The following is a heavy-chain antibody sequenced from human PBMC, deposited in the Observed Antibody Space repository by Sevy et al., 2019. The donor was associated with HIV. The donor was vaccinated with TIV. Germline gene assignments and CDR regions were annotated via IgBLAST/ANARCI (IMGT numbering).Heavy chain of an antibody. D-gene: IGHD2-15*01. CDR3: GRGVIGANIDF. Sequence: GGSLRLSCVASGFTFSDYGMHWVRQAPSKGLEWVAMIWYDGSNQDYADSVKGRLTISRDNSKNTLYLQMNSLRADDTAVFYCGRGVIGANIDFWGQGTLVTVSS. CDR1: GFTFSDYG. V-gene: IGHV3-33*01. CDR2: IWYDGSNQ. J-gene: IGHJ4*02.